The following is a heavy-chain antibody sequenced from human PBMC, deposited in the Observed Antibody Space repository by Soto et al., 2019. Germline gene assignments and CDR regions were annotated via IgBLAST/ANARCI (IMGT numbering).Heavy chain of an antibody. CDR1: GGSISSYY. J-gene: IGHJ1*01. Sequence: SETLSLTCTVSGGSISSYYWSWIRQPPGKGLEWIGYIYYSGSTNYNPSLKSRVTISVDTSKNQFSLKLSSVTAADTAVYYCARQEGYCTNGVCAEYFQHWGQGTLVTVSS. CDR3: ARQEGYCTNGVCAEYFQH. CDR2: IYYSGST. V-gene: IGHV4-59*08. D-gene: IGHD2-8*01.